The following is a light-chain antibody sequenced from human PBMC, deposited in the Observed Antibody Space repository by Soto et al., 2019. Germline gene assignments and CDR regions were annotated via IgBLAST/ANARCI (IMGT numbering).Light chain of an antibody. Sequence: EMVLTQSPDTLSLSPGERATLSCRASQSISSNYLAWYQQKPGQAPRLLIYGASNRATAIPDRFRGSGSGTEFTLTISRLEPEDFAVYYCQQYGGSPYTFGQGTKLEIK. J-gene: IGKJ2*01. CDR2: GAS. CDR1: QSISSNY. V-gene: IGKV3-20*01. CDR3: QQYGGSPYT.